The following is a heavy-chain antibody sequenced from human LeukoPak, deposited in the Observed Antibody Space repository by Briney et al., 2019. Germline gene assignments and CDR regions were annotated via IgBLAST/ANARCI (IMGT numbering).Heavy chain of an antibody. Sequence: SETLSLTCTVSGASMRSDTYYWGWIRQPPGEGLEWIGNAHYSGSTYYNPSLKSRVTMSVDTSRNRFSLNLRSVTAADTAIYYCARHLGVTPGGRLRWGPKKPSYYFYMDVWGKGTTVTVSS. CDR1: GASMRSDTYY. J-gene: IGHJ6*03. CDR3: ARHLGVTPGGRLRWGPKKPSYYFYMDV. D-gene: IGHD2-15*01. V-gene: IGHV4-39*01. CDR2: AHYSGST.